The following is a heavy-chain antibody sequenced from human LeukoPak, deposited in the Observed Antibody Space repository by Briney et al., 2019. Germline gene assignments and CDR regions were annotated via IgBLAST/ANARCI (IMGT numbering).Heavy chain of an antibody. CDR3: ASNDYYDSSGHNFDY. CDR1: GFTFSSYA. Sequence: GGSLRLSCAAYGFTFSSYAMSWVRQAPGKGMEWVAVISYDGSNKYYADSVKGRFTISRDNSKNTLYLQMNSLRAEDTAVYYCASNDYYDSSGHNFDYWGQGTLVTVSS. J-gene: IGHJ4*02. CDR2: ISYDGSNK. V-gene: IGHV3-30*14. D-gene: IGHD3-22*01.